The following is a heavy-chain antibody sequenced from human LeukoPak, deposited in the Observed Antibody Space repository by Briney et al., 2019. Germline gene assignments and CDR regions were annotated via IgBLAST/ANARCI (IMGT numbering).Heavy chain of an antibody. D-gene: IGHD3-22*01. V-gene: IGHV3-7*01. CDR2: VKGDRSEK. Sequence: GGSLRLSCVASGFTFTTYWMSWLRQAPGKGLEWVANVKGDRSEKYYVDSVKGRFTISRDNAKNSLYLQRNSLRAEDTAVYYCATYSSLNAREFQYWGQGTLVTVSS. CDR1: GFTFTTYW. J-gene: IGHJ1*01. CDR3: ATYSSLNAREFQY.